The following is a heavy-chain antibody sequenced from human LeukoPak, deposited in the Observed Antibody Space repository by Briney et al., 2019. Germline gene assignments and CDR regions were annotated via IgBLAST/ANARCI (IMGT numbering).Heavy chain of an antibody. CDR1: GYSFTSYW. CDR3: ARPGAPRDYSFDY. CDR2: IYPGDSDT. D-gene: IGHD4-11*01. V-gene: IGHV5-51*01. J-gene: IGHJ4*02. Sequence: GESLKISCKGSGYSFTSYWIGWVRQMPGKGLEWMGIIYPGDSDTRYSPSFQGQVTISADKSISTAYLQWSSLKASDTAMCYCARPGAPRDYSFDYWGQGTLVTVSS.